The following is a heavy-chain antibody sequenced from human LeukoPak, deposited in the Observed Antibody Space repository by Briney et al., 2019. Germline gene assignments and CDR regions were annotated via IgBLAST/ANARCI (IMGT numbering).Heavy chain of an antibody. J-gene: IGHJ4*02. V-gene: IGHV4-59*01. CDR1: GGSISSYY. CDR2: IYYSGST. D-gene: IGHD3-3*01. CDR3: ARNSYYDFWSGYLDFDY. Sequence: SETLSLTCTVSGGSISSYYWSWIRQPPGKGLEWIGYIYYSGSTNYNPSLKSRVTISVDTSKNQFSLKLSSVTAADTAVYYCARNSYYDFWSGYLDFDYWGQGTLVTVSS.